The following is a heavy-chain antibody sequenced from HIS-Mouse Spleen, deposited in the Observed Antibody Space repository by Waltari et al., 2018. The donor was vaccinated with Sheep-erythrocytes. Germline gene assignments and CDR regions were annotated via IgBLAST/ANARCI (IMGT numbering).Heavy chain of an antibody. J-gene: IGHJ4*02. CDR1: GASFSSYA. D-gene: IGHD1-26*01. Sequence: QVQLVQSGAEVKKPGSSVTVSCKASGASFSSYAISWVLQAPGQGLEWMGRIIPTLGIANYAKKFQGRVTNTAEKSTSTAYMGLSSLRSEDTAVYSCAQTGATTPHFDYWGQGTLVTVSS. V-gene: IGHV1-69*04. CDR3: AQTGATTPHFDY. CDR2: IIPTLGIA.